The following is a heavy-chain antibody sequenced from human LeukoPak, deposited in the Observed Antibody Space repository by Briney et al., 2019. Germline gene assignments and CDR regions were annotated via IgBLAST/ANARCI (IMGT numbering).Heavy chain of an antibody. CDR1: GFTFSSYS. D-gene: IGHD3-10*01. CDR3: ASIGGFGFDY. Sequence: GGSLRLSCAASGFTFSSYSMNWVRQAPGKGLEWVSSISSSSSYIYYADSVKGRFTISRDNAKNSLYLQMNSLRAEDTAVYYCASIGGFGFDYWGQGTLVTVSS. V-gene: IGHV3-21*01. J-gene: IGHJ4*02. CDR2: ISSSSSYI.